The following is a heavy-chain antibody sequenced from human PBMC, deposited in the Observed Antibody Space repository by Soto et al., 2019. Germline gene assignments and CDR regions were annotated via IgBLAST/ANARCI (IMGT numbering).Heavy chain of an antibody. CDR1: GFTFSSYW. V-gene: IGHV3-7*05. Sequence: EVQLVESGGGLVQPGGSLRLSCAASGFTFSSYWMSWVRQAPGKGLEWVAKIKQDGSEKYYVDSVKGRFTISRDNAKNSLYLQMNRLRAEDTAVYYCARVTKYYSDSSGYYFDDYWGQGTLVTVSS. CDR3: ARVTKYYSDSSGYYFDDY. CDR2: IKQDGSEK. J-gene: IGHJ4*02. D-gene: IGHD3-22*01.